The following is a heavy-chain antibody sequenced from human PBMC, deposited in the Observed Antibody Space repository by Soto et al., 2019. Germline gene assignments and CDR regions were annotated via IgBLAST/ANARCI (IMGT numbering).Heavy chain of an antibody. V-gene: IGHV1-2*04. Sequence: ASVKVSCKASGYTFTGYYMHWVRQAPGQGLEWMGWINPNSGGTNYAQKFQGWVTMTRDTSISTAYMELSRLRSDDTAVYYCARERTRGIYYYRMDVWGQGTTVTVSS. CDR2: INPNSGGT. CDR1: GYTFTGYY. CDR3: ARERTRGIYYYRMDV. D-gene: IGHD3-16*01. J-gene: IGHJ6*02.